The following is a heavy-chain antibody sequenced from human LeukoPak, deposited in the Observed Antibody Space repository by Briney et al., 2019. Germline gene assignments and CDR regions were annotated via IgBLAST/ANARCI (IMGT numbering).Heavy chain of an antibody. V-gene: IGHV4-61*02. D-gene: IGHD2-15*01. CDR3: ARDLGDYSLDY. CDR1: GRSISSGSYY. Sequence: SQTLSLTCTVSGRSISSGSYYWSWIRQPAGKGLEWIGRIYTSGSTNYNPSLKSRVTISVDTSKNQFSLKLSSVTAADTAVYYCARDLGDYSLDYWGQGTLVTVSS. J-gene: IGHJ4*02. CDR2: IYTSGST.